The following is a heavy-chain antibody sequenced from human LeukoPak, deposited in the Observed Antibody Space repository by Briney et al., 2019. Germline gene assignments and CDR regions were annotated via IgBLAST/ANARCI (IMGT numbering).Heavy chain of an antibody. V-gene: IGHV4-61*01. CDR1: GGSVSSGSYY. Sequence: SETLSLTCTVSGGSVSSGSYYWSWIRQPPGKGLEWIGYIYYSGSTNYNPSLKSRVTISVDTSKNQFSLKLSSVTAADTAVYYCARAPDIVATMFDYWGQGTLVTASS. D-gene: IGHD5-12*01. CDR2: IYYSGST. CDR3: ARAPDIVATMFDY. J-gene: IGHJ4*02.